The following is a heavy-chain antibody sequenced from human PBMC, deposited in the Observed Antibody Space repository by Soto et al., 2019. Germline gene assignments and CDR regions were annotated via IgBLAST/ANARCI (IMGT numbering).Heavy chain of an antibody. D-gene: IGHD5-12*01. CDR3: AHVYGGYDNFDY. CDR2: IYWDDDK. Sequence: QITLKESGPTLVKPTQTLTLTCTFSGFSLSTSGVGVGWIRQPPGKALEWLALIYWDDDKRYSSSLKSRLTITQDTSKNQLVLTMPNMDPVDTATYYCAHVYGGYDNFDYWGQGTLVTVSS. V-gene: IGHV2-5*02. CDR1: GFSLSTSGVG. J-gene: IGHJ4*02.